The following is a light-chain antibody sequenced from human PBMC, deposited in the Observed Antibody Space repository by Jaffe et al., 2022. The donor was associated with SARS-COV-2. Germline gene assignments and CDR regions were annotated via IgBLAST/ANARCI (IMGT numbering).Light chain of an antibody. CDR2: RNN. CDR3: SAWDSSLSVMV. Sequence: QAGLTQPPSVSKGLRQTATLTCTGNSNNVGNEGAAWLQQHQGHPPKLLSYRNNNRPSGISERLSASRSGSTASLTITGLQPEDEADYYCSAWDSSLSVMVFGGGTKLTVL. J-gene: IGLJ2*01. CDR1: SNNVGNEG. V-gene: IGLV10-54*01.